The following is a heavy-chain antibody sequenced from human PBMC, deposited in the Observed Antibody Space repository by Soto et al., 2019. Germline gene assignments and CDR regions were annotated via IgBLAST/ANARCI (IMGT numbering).Heavy chain of an antibody. J-gene: IGHJ6*02. Sequence: QVTLKESGPVLVKPTETLTLTCSVSGFSLTNGRMGVSWIRQPPGKALEWLAHFFSDAERSYSSSMQSRLNMYKDSSGSQVVLTMTNMAPADTATYYCARMDGDNNYDGLDVWGHGTAVTVSS. CDR2: FFSDAER. CDR1: GFSLTNGRMG. V-gene: IGHV2-26*01. CDR3: ARMDGDNNYDGLDV. D-gene: IGHD4-17*01.